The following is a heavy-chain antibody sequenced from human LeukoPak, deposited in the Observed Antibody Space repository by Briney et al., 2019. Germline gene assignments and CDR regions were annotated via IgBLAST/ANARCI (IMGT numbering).Heavy chain of an antibody. CDR1: GYTFTSYG. Sequence: ASVKVSCKASGYTFTSYGISWVRQAPGQGLEWMGWISVNNGNTNYAQKVHDRVTMTTDTSTSTAYMELRSLRSDDTAVYYCARSVRGSSSEIDYWGQGTLVTVSS. CDR3: ARSVRGSSSEIDY. J-gene: IGHJ4*02. D-gene: IGHD1-26*01. V-gene: IGHV1-18*01. CDR2: ISVNNGNT.